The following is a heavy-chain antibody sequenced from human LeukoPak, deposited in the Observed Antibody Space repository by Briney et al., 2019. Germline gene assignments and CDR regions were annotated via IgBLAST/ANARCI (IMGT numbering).Heavy chain of an antibody. CDR3: ARDIGSGSYY. Sequence: GSVKVSCKASGYTFTGYYIHWVRQAPGQGLEWMGWINPNSGDTNYAQKFQGRVTMTRDTSINTAYMELSRLRSDDTAVYYCARDIGSGSYYWGQGTLVTVSS. V-gene: IGHV1-2*02. CDR1: GYTFTGYY. D-gene: IGHD3-10*01. CDR2: INPNSGDT. J-gene: IGHJ4*02.